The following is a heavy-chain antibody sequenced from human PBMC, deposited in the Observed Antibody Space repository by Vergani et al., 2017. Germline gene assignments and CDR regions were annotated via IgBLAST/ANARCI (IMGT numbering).Heavy chain of an antibody. CDR2: IFYTGTS. CDR3: ARETRDTPSSLDY. Sequence: QLQLQESGPGLLKPSETLSLTCSVSGTSISGSSDYWGWIRQPPGKGLEWIGSIFYTGTSYYNPSLESRATNSVDTSKNQFSLKLKAVTAADTAVYYCARETRDTPSSLDYWGQGTLVTVSS. J-gene: IGHJ4*02. D-gene: IGHD5-24*01. CDR1: GTSISGSSDY. V-gene: IGHV4-39*01.